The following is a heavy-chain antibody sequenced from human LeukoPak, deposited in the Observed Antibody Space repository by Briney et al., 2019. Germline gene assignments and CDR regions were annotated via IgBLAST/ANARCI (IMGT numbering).Heavy chain of an antibody. CDR2: INHSGST. D-gene: IGHD4-17*01. J-gene: IGHJ4*02. CDR1: GGSFSGYY. CDR3: ARKVRGYGDYGKFFDY. Sequence: PSETLSLTCAVYGGSFSGYYWSWIRQPPGKGLEWIGEINHSGSTNYNPSLKSRVTISVDTSKNQFSPKLSSVTAADTAVYYCARKVRGYGDYGKFFDYWGQGTLVTVSS. V-gene: IGHV4-34*01.